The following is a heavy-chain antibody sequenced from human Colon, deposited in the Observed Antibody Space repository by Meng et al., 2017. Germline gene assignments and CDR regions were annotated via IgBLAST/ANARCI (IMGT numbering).Heavy chain of an antibody. J-gene: IGHJ4*02. CDR2: ISGSGGST. Sequence: GESLKISCAASGFTFSSYAMSWVRQAPGKGLEWVSAISGSGGSTYYADSVKGRFTISRDNSKNTLYLQMNSLRAEDTAVYYCAKDREPQIRHHSIFDYWGQGTLVTVSS. CDR3: AKDREPQIRHHSIFDY. D-gene: IGHD1-26*01. V-gene: IGHV3-23*01. CDR1: GFTFSSYA.